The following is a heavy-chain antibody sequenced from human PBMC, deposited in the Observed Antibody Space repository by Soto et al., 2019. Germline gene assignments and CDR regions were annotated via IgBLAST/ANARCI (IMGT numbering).Heavy chain of an antibody. CDR3: AREMATIEEGAGNASDI. D-gene: IGHD5-12*01. J-gene: IGHJ3*02. V-gene: IGHV1-46*01. CDR2: INPSGGST. Sequence: ASVKVSCKASGYTFTSYYMHWVRQAPGQGLEWMGIINPSGGSTSYAQKFQGRVTMTRDTSTSTVYMELSSLRSEDTAVYYCAREMATIEEGAGNASDIWGQGTMVTVSS. CDR1: GYTFTSYY.